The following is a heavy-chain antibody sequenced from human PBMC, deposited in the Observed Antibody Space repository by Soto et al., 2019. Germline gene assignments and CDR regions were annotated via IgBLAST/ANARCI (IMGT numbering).Heavy chain of an antibody. Sequence: QVQLVESGGGVVLPGRSLRLSCAASGFTFSSYGMHWVRQAPGKGLEWVAVISYDGSNKYYADSVKGRFTISRDNSKNTLYLQMNSLRAEDTAVYYCANLGVIIKEGLDLWGRGTLVTVSS. D-gene: IGHD3-10*01. V-gene: IGHV3-30*18. CDR1: GFTFSSYG. CDR3: ANLGVIIKEGLDL. CDR2: ISYDGSNK. J-gene: IGHJ2*01.